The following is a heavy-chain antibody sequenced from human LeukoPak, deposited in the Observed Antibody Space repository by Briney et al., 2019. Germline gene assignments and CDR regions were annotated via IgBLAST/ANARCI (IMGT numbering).Heavy chain of an antibody. D-gene: IGHD3-16*02. J-gene: IGHJ4*02. V-gene: IGHV4-39*01. CDR1: GGIISSSSYY. CDR3: ARLAVWGSYRYDY. CDR2: IYYSGST. Sequence: SETLSLTCAVSGGIISSSSYYWDWIRQPPGKGLEWIGSIYYSGSTYYNPSLKSRVTISVDTSKNQLSLKLSSVTAADTAVYYCARLAVWGSYRYDYWGQGTLVTVSS.